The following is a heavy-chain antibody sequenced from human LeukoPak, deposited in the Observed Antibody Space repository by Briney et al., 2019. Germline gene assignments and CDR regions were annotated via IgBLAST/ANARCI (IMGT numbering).Heavy chain of an antibody. V-gene: IGHV4-59*08. CDR1: GDSISSYY. D-gene: IGHD3-16*01. J-gene: IGHJ6*02. Sequence: SETLSLTCTVSGDSISSYYWSWIRQPPGKGLEWIGYIYYSGSTSYNPSLKSRVTISVDTSKNQFSLKLSSVTAADTAVYYCAALRSYYYYGMDVWGQGTTVTVSS. CDR2: IYYSGST. CDR3: AALRSYYYYGMDV.